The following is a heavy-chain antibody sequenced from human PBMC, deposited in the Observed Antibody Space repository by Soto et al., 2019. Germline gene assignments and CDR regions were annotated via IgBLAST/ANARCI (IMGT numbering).Heavy chain of an antibody. V-gene: IGHV3-30*14. D-gene: IGHD3-10*01. CDR2: ISYDVSNK. J-gene: IGHJ4*02. CDR1: GFTFSSYA. Sequence: QVQLVESGGGVVQPGRSLRLSCAASGFTFSSYAMHWVRQAPGKGLEWVAIISYDVSNKYYADSVKGRFTHSRDNSKKVLSLKRSSLRAEATAVYYCAKPRRVRGVRQYYFDYWGQGALVTVSA. CDR3: AKPRRVRGVRQYYFDY.